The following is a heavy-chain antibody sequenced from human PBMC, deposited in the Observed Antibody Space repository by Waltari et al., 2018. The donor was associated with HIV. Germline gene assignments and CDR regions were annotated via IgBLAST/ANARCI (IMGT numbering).Heavy chain of an antibody. J-gene: IGHJ6*02. CDR1: GLTFSNYA. D-gene: IGHD2-15*01. CDR2: FSVSGDP. CDR3: ASAVGGKDLDV. V-gene: IGHV3-23*01. Sequence: EVQVLESGGGLVQPGGSLRISCAASGLTFSNYAMGWVRQVPGKGLEGVSGFSVSGDPYYADSVKGRFTISRDNSKNTVYQEMNRLRVEDTAVYYCASAVGGKDLDVWGQGTTVIVSS.